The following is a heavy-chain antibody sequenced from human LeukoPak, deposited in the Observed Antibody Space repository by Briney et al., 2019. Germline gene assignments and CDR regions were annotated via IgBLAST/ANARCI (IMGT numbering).Heavy chain of an antibody. D-gene: IGHD3-22*01. CDR1: GGSFSGYY. CDR2: IYYSGST. Sequence: SETLSLTCAVYGGSFSGYYWSWIRQPPGKGLEWIGYIYYSGSTNYNPSLKSRVTISVDTSKNQFSLKLSSVTAADTAVYYCARATYYYDSSGPSYYFDYWGQGTLVTVSS. CDR3: ARATYYYDSSGPSYYFDY. V-gene: IGHV4-59*08. J-gene: IGHJ4*02.